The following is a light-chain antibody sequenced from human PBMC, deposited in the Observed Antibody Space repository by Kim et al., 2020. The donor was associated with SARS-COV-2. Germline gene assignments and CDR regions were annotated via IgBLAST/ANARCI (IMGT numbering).Light chain of an antibody. V-gene: IGLV3-19*01. Sequence: SSELTQDPAVSVALGQTVRITCQGDSLRSYYASWYQQKPGQAPVFVMYGKNNRPSGIPDRFSGSNSGNTVSLTISGAQAEDEADYYCSSRDSSGNYEVFGGGTKLTVL. CDR2: GKN. CDR1: SLRSYY. J-gene: IGLJ2*01. CDR3: SSRDSSGNYEV.